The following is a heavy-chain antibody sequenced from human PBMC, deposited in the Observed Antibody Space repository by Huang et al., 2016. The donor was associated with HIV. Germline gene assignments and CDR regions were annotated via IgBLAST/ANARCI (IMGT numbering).Heavy chain of an antibody. CDR3: ARGAPDLDSHLDH. D-gene: IGHD3-3*01. J-gene: IGHJ4*02. Sequence: QVQLVQPGAEVQKPGSSVKVSCKVSGGTFNNAISWVRQAPGQGLEWRGGIIPIFGTPNYERKFQGRVTITADESTSIAYMELSSLRSEDTAVYYCARGAPDLDSHLDHWGQGTLVTVSS. CDR1: GGTFNNA. CDR2: IIPIFGTP. V-gene: IGHV1-69*13.